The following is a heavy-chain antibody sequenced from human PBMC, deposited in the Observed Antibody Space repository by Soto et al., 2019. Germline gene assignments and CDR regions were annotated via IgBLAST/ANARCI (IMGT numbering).Heavy chain of an antibody. J-gene: IGHJ6*03. D-gene: IGHD6-13*01. V-gene: IGHV1-18*01. Sequence: QVQLVQSGAEVKKPGASVKVSCKASGYTFTSYGISWVRQAPGQGLEWMGWISAYNGNTNYAQKLQGRGTMTTDTSTSTAYMELRSLRSDDTAVYYCARGSAAAGNPYYYYYYMDVWGKGTTVTVSS. CDR3: ARGSAAAGNPYYYYYYMDV. CDR2: ISAYNGNT. CDR1: GYTFTSYG.